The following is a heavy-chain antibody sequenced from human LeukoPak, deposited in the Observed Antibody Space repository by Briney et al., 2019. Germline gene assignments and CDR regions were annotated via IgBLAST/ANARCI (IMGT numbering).Heavy chain of an antibody. V-gene: IGHV4-4*07. J-gene: IGHJ2*01. D-gene: IGHD5-12*01. CDR3: ARVANSGSCYSDWYFDS. CDR2: IYTSGST. Sequence: PSETLSLTCTVSGGSISSYYWSWIRQPAGKGLGWIGRIYTSGSTNYNPSLKSRVTMSVDTSKNQFSLKLSSVTAAARAVYYWARVANSGSCYSDWYFDSWARGTLVTVPS. CDR1: GGSISSYY.